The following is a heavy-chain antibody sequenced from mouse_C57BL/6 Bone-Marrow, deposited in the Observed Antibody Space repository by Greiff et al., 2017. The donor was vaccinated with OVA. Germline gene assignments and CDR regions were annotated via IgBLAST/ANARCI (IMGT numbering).Heavy chain of an antibody. CDR1: GYSITSGYY. CDR2: ISYDGSN. CDR3: ARRANWAWFAY. J-gene: IGHJ3*01. V-gene: IGHV3-6*01. D-gene: IGHD4-1*01. Sequence: EVQLQQSGPGLVQPSQSLSLTCSVTGYSITSGYYWNWIRQFPGNKLEWMGYISYDGSNNYNPSLKNRISITRDTSKNQFFLKLNSVTTEDTATYYCARRANWAWFAYWGQGTLVTVSA.